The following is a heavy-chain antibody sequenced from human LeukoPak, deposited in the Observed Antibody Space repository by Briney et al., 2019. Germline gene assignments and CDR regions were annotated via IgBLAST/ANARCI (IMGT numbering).Heavy chain of an antibody. J-gene: IGHJ3*01. V-gene: IGHV3-30*18. CDR1: GFTFSSYG. CDR3: AKDIVGATGAPGF. Sequence: GRSLRLSCAASGFTFSSYGMHWVRQAPGKGLEWVAVISYDGSNKYYADSVKGRFTISRDNSKNTPYLQMNSLRAEDTAVYYCAKDIVGATGAPGFWGQGTMVTVSS. CDR2: ISYDGSNK. D-gene: IGHD1-26*01.